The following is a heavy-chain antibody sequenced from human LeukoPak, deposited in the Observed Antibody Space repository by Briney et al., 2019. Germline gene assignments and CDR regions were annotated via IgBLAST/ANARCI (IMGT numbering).Heavy chain of an antibody. V-gene: IGHV4-59*01. J-gene: IGHJ3*02. Sequence: SSETLSLTCTVSGGSISSYYWSWIRQPPGKGLEWIGYIYYSGSTNYNPSLKSRVTISVDTSKNQFSLKLSSVTAADTAVYYCARLDYYDSSGYYGQAFDIWGQGTMVTVSS. CDR2: IYYSGST. CDR1: GGSISSYY. CDR3: ARLDYYDSSGYYGQAFDI. D-gene: IGHD3-22*01.